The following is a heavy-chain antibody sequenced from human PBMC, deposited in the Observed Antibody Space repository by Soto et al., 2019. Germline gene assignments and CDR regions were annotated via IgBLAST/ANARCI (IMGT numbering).Heavy chain of an antibody. CDR2: ISAYNGNT. CDR1: GYTFTIYG. V-gene: IGHV1-18*01. J-gene: IGHJ6*02. CDR3: ARGELSGSYYYYYGMDV. D-gene: IGHD1-26*01. Sequence: QVQLVESGAEVKKPGASVKVSCKASGYTFTIYGISWLRQAPGQGLEWMGWISAYNGNTNYAQKLQGRVTMTTDTSTSTAYMELRSLRSDDTAVYYCARGELSGSYYYYYGMDVWGQGTTVTVSS.